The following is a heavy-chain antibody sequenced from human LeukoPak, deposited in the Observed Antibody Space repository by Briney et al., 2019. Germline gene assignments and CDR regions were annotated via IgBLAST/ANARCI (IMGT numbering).Heavy chain of an antibody. D-gene: IGHD3-22*01. CDR3: ARDLKYYDSSGYDDVFDI. V-gene: IGHV1-18*01. CDR2: ISGHDGHT. CDR1: GYSFTRYG. Sequence: ASVKVSCKASGYSFTRYGISWVRQAPGQGLEWMGWISGHDGHTYYAQKLQGRVTMTTDTSTSTAYMELRSLRPDDTAVYYCARDLKYYDSSGYDDVFDIWGQGTMVTVSS. J-gene: IGHJ3*02.